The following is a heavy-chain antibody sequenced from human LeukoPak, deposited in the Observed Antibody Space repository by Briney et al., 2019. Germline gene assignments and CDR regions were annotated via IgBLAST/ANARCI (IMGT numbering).Heavy chain of an antibody. J-gene: IGHJ4*02. D-gene: IGHD2-15*01. CDR1: GGTFSSYA. CDR3: ARASFRGRGGSCPQSY. CDR2: IIPIFGTA. Sequence: SVKVSCKASGGTFSSYAIGWVRQAPGQGLEWMGGIIPIFGTANYAQKFQGRVTITADESTSTAYMELSRLRSDDTAVYYCARASFRGRGGSCPQSYWGQGTLVTVSS. V-gene: IGHV1-69*13.